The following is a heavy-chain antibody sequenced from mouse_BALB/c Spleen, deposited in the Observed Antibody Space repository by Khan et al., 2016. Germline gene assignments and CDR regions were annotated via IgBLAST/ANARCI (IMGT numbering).Heavy chain of an antibody. CDR2: IDPETGGT. CDR3: TLRSFLPLPFAY. D-gene: IGHD1-2*01. V-gene: IGHV1-15*01. Sequence: QVQLPPSVAELVRPGASVTLSCKASGYTFTDYEMHWVKQTPVHGLEWIGAIDPETGGTAYNQKFKGKATLTADKSSSTAYMELRSLKSEDSAVYYCTLRSFLPLPFAYCGQATLVTVSA. CDR1: GYTFTDYE. J-gene: IGHJ3*01.